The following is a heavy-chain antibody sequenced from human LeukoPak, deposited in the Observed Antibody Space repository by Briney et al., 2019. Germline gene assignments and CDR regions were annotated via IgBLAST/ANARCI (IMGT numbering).Heavy chain of an antibody. J-gene: IGHJ4*02. V-gene: IGHV3-7*01. CDR2: IKQDGSEK. D-gene: IGHD5-12*01. CDR3: ASYDEDNYFDY. Sequence: GGSLRLSCAASGFTFSSYWMSWVRQAPGKGLEWVANIKQDGSEKYYVDSVKGRFTISRDNAKNSLYLQMNSLRAEDTAVYYCASYDEDNYFDYWGQGTLVTVSS. CDR1: GFTFSSYW.